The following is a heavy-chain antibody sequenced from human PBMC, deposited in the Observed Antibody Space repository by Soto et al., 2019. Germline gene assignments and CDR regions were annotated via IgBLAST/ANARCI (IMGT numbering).Heavy chain of an antibody. CDR1: GYTLTELS. CDR2: FDPEDGET. Sequence: ASVKVSCKVSGYTLTELSMHWVRQAPGKGLEWMGGFDPEDGETIYAQKFQGRVTMTEDTSTDTAYMELSSLRSEDTAVYYCATVLDGRPLLQGEVDYWGQGTLVTAPQ. J-gene: IGHJ4*02. D-gene: IGHD2-2*03. V-gene: IGHV1-24*01. CDR3: ATVLDGRPLLQGEVDY.